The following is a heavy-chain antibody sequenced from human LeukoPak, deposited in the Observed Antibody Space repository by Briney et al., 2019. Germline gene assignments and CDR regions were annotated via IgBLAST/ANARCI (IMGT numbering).Heavy chain of an antibody. V-gene: IGHV3-7*01. CDR2: IKQDGSEK. J-gene: IGHJ6*02. CDR3: ARVNPYYDSSGYYSYYYGMDV. CDR1: GFTFSSYW. Sequence: GGSLRLSCAASGFTFSSYWMSWVRQAPGKGLEWVTNIKQDGSEKYYVDSVMGRFTISRDNAKNSLYLQMKSLRAEDTAVYYCARVNPYYDSSGYYSYYYGMDVWGQGTTVTVSS. D-gene: IGHD3-22*01.